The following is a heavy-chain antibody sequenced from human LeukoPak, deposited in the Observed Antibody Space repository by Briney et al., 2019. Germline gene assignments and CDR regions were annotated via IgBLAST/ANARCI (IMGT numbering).Heavy chain of an antibody. V-gene: IGHV4-59*01. Sequence: SETLSLTCIVSGGSISIYYWNWIRQPPGKGLEWIGYIYNSGSTDYNPSLKRRVTISADTSKNQSSLKSTSVTAADTAVYYCARDRELGSWGQGILVTVSS. CDR2: IYNSGST. D-gene: IGHD3-10*01. J-gene: IGHJ5*02. CDR1: GGSISIYY. CDR3: ARDRELGS.